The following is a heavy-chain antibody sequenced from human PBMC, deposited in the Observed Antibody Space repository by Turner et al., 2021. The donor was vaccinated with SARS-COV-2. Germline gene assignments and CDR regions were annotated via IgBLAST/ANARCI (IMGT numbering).Heavy chain of an antibody. V-gene: IGHV3-15*01. J-gene: IGHJ4*02. CDR2: IKSKNDGGTT. Sequence: VQLVESGGGVVQPGRSLRLSCAASGFTFGNAWMSWVRQAPGKGLEWVGRIKSKNDGGTTDYAAPVKGRFSISRDDSKNTLYLQMNSLKTEDTAVYYCTTHSAPDYWGQGTLVTVSS. CDR3: TTHSAPDY. D-gene: IGHD6-13*01. CDR1: GFTFGNAW.